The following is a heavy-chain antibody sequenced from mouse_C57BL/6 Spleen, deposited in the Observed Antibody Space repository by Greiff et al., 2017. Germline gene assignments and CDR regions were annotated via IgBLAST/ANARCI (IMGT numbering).Heavy chain of an antibody. V-gene: IGHV1-52*01. D-gene: IGHD3-3*01. CDR1: GYTFTSYW. CDR3: ARSRDGYFDV. CDR2: IDPSDSDT. Sequence: QVQLQQPGAELVRPGSSVKLSCKASGYTFTSYWMHWVKQRPIQGLEWIGNIDPSDSDTHYNQKFKDKATLTVDKSSSTAYMQLSSLTSEDSAVYYCARSRDGYFDVWGTGTTVTVSS. J-gene: IGHJ1*03.